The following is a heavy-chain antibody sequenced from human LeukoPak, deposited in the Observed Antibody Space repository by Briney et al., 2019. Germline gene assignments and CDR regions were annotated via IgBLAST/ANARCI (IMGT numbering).Heavy chain of an antibody. V-gene: IGHV3-73*01. CDR3: TRASATYSSYLRGYYMDV. CDR1: GFTFSGSA. D-gene: IGHD6-6*01. Sequence: GRSLRLSCPASGFTFSGSAMHWVRQASGKGLEWVGRIRSKANSYATAYAASVKGRFTISIDDSKNTAYLQMNSLKTEDTAVYYCTRASATYSSYLRGYYMDVWGKGTTVTVSS. J-gene: IGHJ6*03. CDR2: IRSKANSYAT.